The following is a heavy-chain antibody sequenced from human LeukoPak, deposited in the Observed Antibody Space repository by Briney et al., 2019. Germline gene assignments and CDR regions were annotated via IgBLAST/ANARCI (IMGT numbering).Heavy chain of an antibody. J-gene: IGHJ4*02. CDR2: IYPGDSNT. Sequence: AESLKFSTRAFGYSSINYYHWSVLQMPGKGLEWMGIIYPGDSNTRYSPSFQGQVTISADKSISTAYLQWTSLKASDTAIYYCARHPTVRDHVGECEFVSCGQGTRVSVSS. CDR3: ARHPTVRDHVGECEFVS. V-gene: IGHV5-51*01. CDR1: GYSSINYY. D-gene: IGHD3-16*01.